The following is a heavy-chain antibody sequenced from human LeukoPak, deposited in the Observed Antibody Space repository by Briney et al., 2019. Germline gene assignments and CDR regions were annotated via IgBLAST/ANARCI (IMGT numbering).Heavy chain of an antibody. CDR3: ARAHDYGDYKKWFDP. D-gene: IGHD4-17*01. V-gene: IGHV4-59*01. CDR1: GGSISYYY. CDR2: VYYSGGT. J-gene: IGHJ5*02. Sequence: KASETLSLTCTVSGGSISYYYWTWIRQPPGKEPEFIGYVYYSGGTNYNPSLKSRVTISVDTSKTQFSLTLRSVTAADTAVYYCARAHDYGDYKKWFDPWGQGIMVTVSS.